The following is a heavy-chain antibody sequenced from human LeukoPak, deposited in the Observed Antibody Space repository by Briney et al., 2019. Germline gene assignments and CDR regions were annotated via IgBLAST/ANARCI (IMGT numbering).Heavy chain of an antibody. J-gene: IGHJ3*02. CDR3: ARDHKGGDGADAFDI. Sequence: PGGSLRLSCAASGFSFDDYGMSWVRQGPGKGLEWVSAVNRNGDGTGYADSVKGRFTISRDNAKNSLYLQMNSLRAEDTALYYCARDHKGGDGADAFDIRGHGTMVTVSS. CDR2: VNRNGDGT. CDR1: GFSFDDYG. V-gene: IGHV3-20*04. D-gene: IGHD5-24*01.